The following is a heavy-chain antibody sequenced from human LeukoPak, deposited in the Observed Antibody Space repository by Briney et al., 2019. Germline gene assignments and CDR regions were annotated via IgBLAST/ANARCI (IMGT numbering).Heavy chain of an antibody. D-gene: IGHD2-2*01. CDR2: IIPIFGTA. CDR1: GGTFSSYA. V-gene: IGHV1-69*05. Sequence: ASVKVSCKASGGTFSSYAISWVRQAPGQGLEWTGGIIPIFGTANYAQKFQGRVTITTDESTSTAYMELSSLRSEDTAVYYCARVWWLGSSTSRYYFDYWGQGTLVTVSS. CDR3: ARVWWLGSSTSRYYFDY. J-gene: IGHJ4*02.